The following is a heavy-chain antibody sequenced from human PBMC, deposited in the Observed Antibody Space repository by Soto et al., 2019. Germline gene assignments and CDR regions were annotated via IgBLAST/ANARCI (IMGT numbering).Heavy chain of an antibody. D-gene: IGHD2-2*01. CDR2: ISGSGGST. Sequence: GGSLRLSCAASGFTFSSYAMSWVRQAPGKGLEWVSAISGSGGSTYYADSVKGRFTISRDNSKNTLYLQMNSLRAEDTAVYYCAKFPGTSCYPWCDTDAFDIWGQGTMVTVSS. CDR1: GFTFSSYA. J-gene: IGHJ3*02. V-gene: IGHV3-23*01. CDR3: AKFPGTSCYPWCDTDAFDI.